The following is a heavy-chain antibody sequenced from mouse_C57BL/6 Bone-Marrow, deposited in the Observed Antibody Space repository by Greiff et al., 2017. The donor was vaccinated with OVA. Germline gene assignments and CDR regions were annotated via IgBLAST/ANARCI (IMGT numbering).Heavy chain of an antibody. D-gene: IGHD1-2*01. V-gene: IGHV1-72*01. J-gene: IGHJ1*03. CDR1: GYTFTSYW. Sequence: QVQLQQPGAELVKPGASVKLSCKASGYTFTSYWMHWVKQRPGRGLEWIGRIDPNSGGTKYNEKFKSKATLTVDKPSSTAYMQLSSLTSEDSAVYYWARDPCRLLPPYWYFDVWGTGTTVTVSS. CDR3: ARDPCRLLPPYWYFDV. CDR2: IDPNSGGT.